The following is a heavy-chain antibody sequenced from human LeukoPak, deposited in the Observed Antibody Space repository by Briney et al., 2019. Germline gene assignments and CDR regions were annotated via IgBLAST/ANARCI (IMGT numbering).Heavy chain of an antibody. V-gene: IGHV3-23*01. Sequence: GGSLRLSCAASGFTFSSYSMNWVRQAPGKGLEWVSAISGSGGSTYYADSVKGRFTISRDNSKNTLYLQMNSLRADDTAVYYCAKVLSTSYTTYGMDVWGQGTTVTVSS. J-gene: IGHJ6*02. CDR2: ISGSGGST. CDR3: AKVLSTSYTTYGMDV. CDR1: GFTFSSYS. D-gene: IGHD1-26*01.